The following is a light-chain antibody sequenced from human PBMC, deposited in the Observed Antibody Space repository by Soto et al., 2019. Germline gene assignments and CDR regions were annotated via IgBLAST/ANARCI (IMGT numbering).Light chain of an antibody. J-gene: IGLJ1*01. V-gene: IGLV2-14*01. Sequence: QSVLTQPASVSGSPGQSITISCTGTSSDVGGYNYVSWYQQHPGKAPKLMIYDVSNRPSGVSNRFSGSKSGNTASLTISGLQAEDAADYYCSSYTSSSTRVFGTGTQLTVL. CDR1: SSDVGGYNY. CDR2: DVS. CDR3: SSYTSSSTRV.